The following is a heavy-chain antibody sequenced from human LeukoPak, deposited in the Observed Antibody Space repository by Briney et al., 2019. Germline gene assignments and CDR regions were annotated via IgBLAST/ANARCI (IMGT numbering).Heavy chain of an antibody. D-gene: IGHD6-6*01. CDR3: AKHPSPAGIAARPEYYFDY. Sequence: PGGSLRLSCAASGFTFSSYAMSWVRQAPGKGLEWVSAISGSGGSTYYADSVEGRFTISRDNSKNTLYLQMNSLRAEDTAVYYCAKHPSPAGIAARPEYYFDYWGQGTLVTVSS. V-gene: IGHV3-23*01. CDR2: ISGSGGST. CDR1: GFTFSSYA. J-gene: IGHJ4*02.